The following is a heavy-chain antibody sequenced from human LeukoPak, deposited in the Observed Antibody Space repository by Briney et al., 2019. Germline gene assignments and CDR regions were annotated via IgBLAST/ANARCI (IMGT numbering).Heavy chain of an antibody. CDR2: IHPGDSDI. Sequence: GESLKISCKSSGYSFTSYWIGWVRQMPGKGLEWMGIIHPGDSDIRYSPSFQGQVTISADKSISTAYLQWSSLKASDTAIYYCARESDNWFDPWGQGTLVTVSS. V-gene: IGHV5-51*01. CDR1: GYSFTSYW. J-gene: IGHJ5*02. CDR3: ARESDNWFDP.